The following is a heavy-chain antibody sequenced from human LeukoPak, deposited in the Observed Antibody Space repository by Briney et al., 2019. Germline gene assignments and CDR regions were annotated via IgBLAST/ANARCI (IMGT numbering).Heavy chain of an antibody. J-gene: IGHJ4*02. CDR2: IYYSGST. V-gene: IGHV4-59*08. D-gene: IGHD3-22*01. CDR1: GGSFSGYY. CDR3: ARQAYYYDSSGYPQNPFDY. Sequence: SETLSLTCAVYGGSFSGYYWSWIRQPPGKGLEWIGYIYYSGSTNYNPSLKSRVTISVDTSKNQFSLKLSSVTAADTAVYYCARQAYYYDSSGYPQNPFDYWGQGTLVTVSS.